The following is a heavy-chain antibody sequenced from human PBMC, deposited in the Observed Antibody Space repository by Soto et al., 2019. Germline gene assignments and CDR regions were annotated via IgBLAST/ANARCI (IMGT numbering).Heavy chain of an antibody. Sequence: QITLKESGPTLVKPTQTLTLTCTFPGFSLSTSGVGVGWIRQPPGKALEWLALIYWDDDKRYSPSLKSRLTXTXDXXKHQVVLTISTMAPMDIATYYCAHRRPDSLLTFDYWCKGTLVTVSS. CDR1: GFSLSTSGVG. CDR3: AHRRPDSLLTFDY. J-gene: IGHJ4*02. V-gene: IGHV2-5*02. CDR2: IYWDDDK. D-gene: IGHD2-21*01.